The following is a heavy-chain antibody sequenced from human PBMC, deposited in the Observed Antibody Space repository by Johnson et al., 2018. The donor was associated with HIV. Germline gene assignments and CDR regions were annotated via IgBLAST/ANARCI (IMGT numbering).Heavy chain of an antibody. Sequence: VQLVESGGGLVQPGGSLRLSCAASGFIFSSYDMHWVRQATGKGLEWVSAIGTAGDTYYPGSVKGRFTISRENAKNSLYLQMNSLRAGETAVYYGAKAREYESTGHDAFDIWGQGTMVTVSS. CDR3: AKAREYESTGHDAFDI. J-gene: IGHJ3*02. CDR2: IGTAGDT. D-gene: IGHD3-10*01. CDR1: GFIFSSYD. V-gene: IGHV3-13*01.